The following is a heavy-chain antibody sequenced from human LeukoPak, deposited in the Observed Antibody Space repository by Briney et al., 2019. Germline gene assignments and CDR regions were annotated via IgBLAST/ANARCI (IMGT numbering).Heavy chain of an antibody. Sequence: SETLSLTCAAYGGSFSGYYWSWIRQPPGKGLEWIGEINHSGSTNYNPSLKSRVTISVDTSKNQFSLKLSSVTAADTAVYYCARIRGFGVVIGPFDYWGQGTLVTVSS. CDR2: INHSGST. D-gene: IGHD3-3*01. V-gene: IGHV4-34*01. CDR1: GGSFSGYY. CDR3: ARIRGFGVVIGPFDY. J-gene: IGHJ4*02.